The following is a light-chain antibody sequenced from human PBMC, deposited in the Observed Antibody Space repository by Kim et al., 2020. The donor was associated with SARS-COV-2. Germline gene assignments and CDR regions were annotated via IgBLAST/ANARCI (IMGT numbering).Light chain of an antibody. CDR3: NSRDSSGNHVV. J-gene: IGLJ2*01. Sequence: AMGQRDRNTGQGDSNRSNDASGYQQKTGQATVHVIYGKNNRPSGSPDRFSGSSSGNTASLTITGAQAEDEADYYCNSRDSSGNHVVFGGGNKLTVL. CDR1: SNRSND. CDR2: GKN. V-gene: IGLV3-19*01.